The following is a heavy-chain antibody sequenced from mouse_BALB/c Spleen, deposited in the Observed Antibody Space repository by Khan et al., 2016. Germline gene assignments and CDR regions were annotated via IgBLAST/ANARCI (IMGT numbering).Heavy chain of an antibody. Sequence: LVKTGASVKISCKASGYSFTGYYMHWVKQSHGKSLEWFGYISCYNGATKYNQKFTGKATFTVDTSTSTAYMQFNSLTSADSAVYYCARGDYDGDYAMDYWGQGTTVGVSS. J-gene: IGHJ4*01. CDR2: ISCYNGAT. D-gene: IGHD2-3*01. CDR1: GYSFTGYY. CDR3: ARGDYDGDYAMDY. V-gene: IGHV1S34*01.